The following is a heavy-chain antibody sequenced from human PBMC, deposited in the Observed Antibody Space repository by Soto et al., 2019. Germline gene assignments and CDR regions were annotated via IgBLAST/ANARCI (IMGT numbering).Heavy chain of an antibody. V-gene: IGHV4-38-2*01. CDR1: GYSIGSGYY. CDR2: IYHAGSV. Sequence: PSETLSLTCAVSGYSIGSGYYWAWIRQSPGKGLEWIGSIYHAGSVYYNPSLNGRVALSMDTSKNHFSLKLTSVTAADTAVYYCARTFDYYGMDVWGQGTTGTAP. J-gene: IGHJ6*02. CDR3: ARTFDYYGMDV.